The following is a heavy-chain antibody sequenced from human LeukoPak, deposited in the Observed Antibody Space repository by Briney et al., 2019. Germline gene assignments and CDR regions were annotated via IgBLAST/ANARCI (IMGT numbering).Heavy chain of an antibody. CDR2: IYYSGST. V-gene: IGHV4-39*07. CDR1: GGSISSSSYY. J-gene: IGHJ3*02. CDR3: ARESGGSPALDAFDI. D-gene: IGHD1-26*01. Sequence: PSETLSLTCTVSGGSISSSSYYWGWIRQPPGKGLEWIGSIYYSGSTYYNPSLKSRVTISVDTSKNQFSLKLSSVTAADTAVYYCARESGGSPALDAFDIWGQGTMVTVSS.